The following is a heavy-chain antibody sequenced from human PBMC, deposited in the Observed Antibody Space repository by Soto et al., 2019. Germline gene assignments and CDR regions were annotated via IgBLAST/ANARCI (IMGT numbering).Heavy chain of an antibody. V-gene: IGHV4-28*01. D-gene: IGHD6-19*01. Sequence: SETLSLTCAISGYSITSNNWWGWIRQPPGKGLEWIGYIYYSGSTYYSPFLEGRVTMSVDTSRNHFSLKLSSVTAVDTAVYYCAKNPAGVGWFDPWGQGTLVTVSS. J-gene: IGHJ5*02. CDR3: AKNPAGVGWFDP. CDR2: IYYSGST. CDR1: GYSITSNNW.